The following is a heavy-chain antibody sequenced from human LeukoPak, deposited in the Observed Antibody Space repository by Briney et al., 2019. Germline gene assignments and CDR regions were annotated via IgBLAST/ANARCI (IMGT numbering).Heavy chain of an antibody. V-gene: IGHV4-34*01. CDR2: IDHSGST. Sequence: PSETLSLTCAVYGGSFSGYYWNWIRQPPGKGLEWIGEIDHSGSTNYNPSLQSRVTISVDTSKNQFSLKLTSVTAADTAVYYCARGYCSGGSCYPLKSIYYYYMDVWGKGTTVTFSS. J-gene: IGHJ6*03. CDR1: GGSFSGYY. CDR3: ARGYCSGGSCYPLKSIYYYYMDV. D-gene: IGHD2-15*01.